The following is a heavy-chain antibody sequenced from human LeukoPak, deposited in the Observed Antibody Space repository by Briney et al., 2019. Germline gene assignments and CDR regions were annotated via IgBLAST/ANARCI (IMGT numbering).Heavy chain of an antibody. D-gene: IGHD1-26*01. CDR2: ISSSSSYI. Sequence: GGSLRLSCAASGFTFSSYSMNWVRQAPGKGLEWVSSISSSSSYIYYADSVKGRFTISRDNAKNSLYLQMNSLRAEDTAVYYCARDPPERWELLKDAFDIWGQGTMVTVSS. J-gene: IGHJ3*02. CDR1: GFTFSSYS. CDR3: ARDPPERWELLKDAFDI. V-gene: IGHV3-21*01.